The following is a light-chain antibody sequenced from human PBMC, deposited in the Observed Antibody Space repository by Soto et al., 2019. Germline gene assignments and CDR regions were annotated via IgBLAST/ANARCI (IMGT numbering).Light chain of an antibody. CDR1: QYINTR. CDR2: QTS. CDR3: HQRQSWPRT. J-gene: IGKJ1*01. Sequence: EIVLTQSPATLSSFPGDRVTLSCRASQYINTRLAWYQHRPGQAPRLLIYQTSIRAAGIPARFSAIGSGKDFTLTISDVQPEEWALDDGHQRQSWPRTFGQGTKVDIK. V-gene: IGKV3D-11*03.